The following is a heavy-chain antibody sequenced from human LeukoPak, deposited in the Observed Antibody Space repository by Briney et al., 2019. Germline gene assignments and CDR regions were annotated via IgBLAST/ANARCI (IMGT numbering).Heavy chain of an antibody. CDR2: ISSSSSYI. V-gene: IGHV3-21*01. J-gene: IGHJ4*02. CDR3: ARGDIVVVPAAIPVDFDY. D-gene: IGHD2-2*02. CDR1: GFTFSSYS. Sequence: GGSLRLSCAAPGFTFSSYSMNWVRQAPGKGLEWVSSISSSSSYIYYADSVKGRFTISRDNAKNSLYLQMNSLRAEDTAVYYCARGDIVVVPAAIPVDFDYWGQGTLVTVSS.